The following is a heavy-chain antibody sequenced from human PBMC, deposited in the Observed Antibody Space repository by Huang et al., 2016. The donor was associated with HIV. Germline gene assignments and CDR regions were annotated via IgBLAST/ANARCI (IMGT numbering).Heavy chain of an antibody. J-gene: IGHJ4*02. V-gene: IGHV5-51*01. D-gene: IGHD3-10*01. CDR2: SYPGDSDT. CDR3: ARQGLWLPPTDPFDY. CDR1: GYNFDSYW. Sequence: EVHLVQSGAEVKEPGESLKISCQASGYNFDSYWIGWVRPMPGKGLEWMGVSYPGDSDTSYDPSFQGQVTISADQSINTAYLQWSSLKASDTAIYFCARQGLWLPPTDPFDYWGQGTPVTVS.